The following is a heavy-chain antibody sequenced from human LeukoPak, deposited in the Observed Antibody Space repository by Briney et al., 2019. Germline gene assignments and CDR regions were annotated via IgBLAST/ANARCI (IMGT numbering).Heavy chain of an antibody. Sequence: SETLSLTCTVSGGSISSGYYWGWIRQPPGKGLEWIGSIYHSGSTYYNPSLKSRVTISVDTSKNQFSLKLSSVTAADTAVYYCARDGVEYSSSWDWGQGTLVTVSS. D-gene: IGHD6-13*01. CDR3: ARDGVEYSSSWD. CDR2: IYHSGST. CDR1: GGSISSGYY. V-gene: IGHV4-38-2*02. J-gene: IGHJ4*02.